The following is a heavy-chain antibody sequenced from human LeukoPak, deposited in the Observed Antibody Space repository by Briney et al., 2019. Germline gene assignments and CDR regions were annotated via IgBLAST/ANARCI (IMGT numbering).Heavy chain of an antibody. J-gene: IGHJ6*01. CDR3: ARAPYGDYGMAV. V-gene: IGHV1-69*04. Sequence: SGRLCCTPSRGTVSSYAISSGRRAARQGREGMGKIIPILGIANYEQTFQGRVTITADKCTSTAYMELRSLRSEDTAVYYCARAPYGDYGMAVWGQGSTPTVSS. CDR1: RGTVSSYA. D-gene: IGHD4-17*01. CDR2: IIPILGIA.